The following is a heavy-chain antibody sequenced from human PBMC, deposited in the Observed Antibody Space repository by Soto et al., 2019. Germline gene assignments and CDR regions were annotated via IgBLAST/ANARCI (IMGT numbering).Heavy chain of an antibody. V-gene: IGHV1-3*01. CDR1: GYTFTSYA. J-gene: IGHJ4*02. CDR3: ARANSLKWNSYYFDY. D-gene: IGHD1-7*01. Sequence: ASVKVSCKASGYTFTSYAMHWVRQAPGQRLEWMGWINAGNGNTKYSQKFQGRVTITRDTSASTAYMELSSLRSEDTAVYYCARANSLKWNSYYFDYWGQGTLVTVSS. CDR2: INAGNGNT.